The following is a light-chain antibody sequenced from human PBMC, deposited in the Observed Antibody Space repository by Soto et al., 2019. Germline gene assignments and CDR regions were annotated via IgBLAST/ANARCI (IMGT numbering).Light chain of an antibody. Sequence: DIQMTQSPSTLSASIGDTVTITCRTSQSVDTWLARYQHKAGKAPKLLIYRASSLATGIPSRISGSGSGTGFTITITTLQPYDVASYYCQHYNDYSLVFGQGTQVDIK. CDR1: QSVDTW. CDR2: RAS. CDR3: QHYNDYSLV. J-gene: IGKJ1*01. V-gene: IGKV1-5*03.